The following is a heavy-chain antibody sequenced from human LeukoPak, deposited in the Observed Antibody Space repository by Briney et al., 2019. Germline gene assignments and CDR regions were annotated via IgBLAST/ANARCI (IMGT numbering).Heavy chain of an antibody. CDR3: ARDVRYFDFWSGYYIFDP. V-gene: IGHV1-2*02. J-gene: IGHJ5*02. Sequence: ASVKVSCKASGYTFTGYYMHWVRQAPGQGLEWMGWINPNSGGTNYAQEFQGRVTMTRDTSISTAYMELSRLRSDDTAVYYCARDVRYFDFWSGYYIFDPWGQGTLVTVSS. CDR1: GYTFTGYY. D-gene: IGHD3-3*01. CDR2: INPNSGGT.